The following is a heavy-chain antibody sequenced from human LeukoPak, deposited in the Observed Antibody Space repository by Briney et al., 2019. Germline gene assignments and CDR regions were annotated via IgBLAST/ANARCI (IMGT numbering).Heavy chain of an antibody. CDR1: AAGFTSYT. CDR2: INPNLGIA. D-gene: IGHD1-26*01. CDR3: ACGIWFDP. Sequence: SVKLSCNASAAGFTSYTISWVRQPPGPGIEWMGRINPNLGIANYAQKFQRRVTITADKATSTAYMELSSLGSEDTAVYYCACGIWFDPWGQGTLVTVSS. J-gene: IGHJ5*02. V-gene: IGHV1-69*02.